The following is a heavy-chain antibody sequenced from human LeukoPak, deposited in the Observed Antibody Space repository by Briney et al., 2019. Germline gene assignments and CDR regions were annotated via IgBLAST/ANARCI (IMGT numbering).Heavy chain of an antibody. J-gene: IGHJ3*02. V-gene: IGHV3-21*01. Sequence: PRGSLRLSCAASGVTFSGYSMNWVRHAPGKGLEWVSSISGISNYIYYADSVKGRFTIARDNAKNSLYLQMNSRRAEDTAVYYWARMWGQLLTNAFDIWGQGTMVTVSS. D-gene: IGHD2-2*01. CDR1: GVTFSGYS. CDR3: ARMWGQLLTNAFDI. CDR2: ISGISNYI.